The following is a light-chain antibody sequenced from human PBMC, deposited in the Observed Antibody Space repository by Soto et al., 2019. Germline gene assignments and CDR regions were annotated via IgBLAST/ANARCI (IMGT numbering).Light chain of an antibody. CDR1: QSVSSNY. V-gene: IGKV3-20*01. CDR3: QQYGSSRWT. J-gene: IGKJ5*01. CDR2: GAS. Sequence: EIVVTQSPGTLSWSPRERATLSCMASQSVSSNYLAWYQQKPGQAPRLLIYGASSRATGIPDRFSGSGSGTDFTLTISRLEPEDFAVYYCQQYGSSRWTFGQGTRLEIK.